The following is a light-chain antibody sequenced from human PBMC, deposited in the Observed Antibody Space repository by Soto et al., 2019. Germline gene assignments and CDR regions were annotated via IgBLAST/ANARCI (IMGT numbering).Light chain of an antibody. CDR1: SSDIGGYKF. J-gene: IGLJ3*02. CDR3: NSYTSSRSLV. CDR2: EVS. Sequence: QSALTQPASVSGSPGQSITISCTGTSSDIGGYKFVSWYQHHPGKAPKLMIYEVSNRPSGVSNRFSGSKSGNTASLTISGLQAEDEADYYCNSYTSSRSLVFGGGTKLTVL. V-gene: IGLV2-14*01.